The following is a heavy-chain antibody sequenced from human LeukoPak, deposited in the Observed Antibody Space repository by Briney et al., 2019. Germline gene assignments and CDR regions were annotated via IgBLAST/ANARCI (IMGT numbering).Heavy chain of an antibody. J-gene: IGHJ4*02. CDR1: GYTFTSYG. D-gene: IGHD6-6*01. CDR2: ISGYNGNT. Sequence: AASVKVSCKASGYTFTSYGISWVRQAPGQGLEWMGWISGYNGNTNYAQNLQGGFTMTTDTSTSTAYMELRSLRSDDTAFYYCARRTYSSSSSLFDYWGQGTLVTVSS. CDR3: ARRTYSSSSSLFDY. V-gene: IGHV1-18*01.